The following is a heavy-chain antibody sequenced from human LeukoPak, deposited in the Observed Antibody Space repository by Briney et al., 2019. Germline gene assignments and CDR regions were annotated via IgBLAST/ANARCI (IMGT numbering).Heavy chain of an antibody. V-gene: IGHV3-23*01. CDR1: GFTFSSYA. CDR2: ISGSGGST. Sequence: PGGSLRFSCAASGFTFSSYAMSWVRQAPGKGLEWVSAISGSGGSTYYADSGKGRFTISRDNSKNTLYLQMNSLRAEDTAVYYCVTPLRGSAFDIWGQGTMVTVSS. CDR3: VTPLRGSAFDI. J-gene: IGHJ3*02. D-gene: IGHD3-16*01.